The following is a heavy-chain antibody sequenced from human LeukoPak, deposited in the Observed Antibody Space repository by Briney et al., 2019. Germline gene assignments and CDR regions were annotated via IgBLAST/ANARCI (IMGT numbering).Heavy chain of an antibody. D-gene: IGHD3-3*01. CDR2: IKQDGSVK. J-gene: IGHJ4*02. V-gene: IGHV3-7*01. CDR1: GFTFSNYW. Sequence: GGSLRLSCAASGFTFSNYWMSWVRQAPGKGLEWVANIKQDGSVKQYVDSIKGRFTISRDNAKNTLYLQMDSRRVEDTAVYYCARFSRVEWSFWGQGTLVTVSS. CDR3: ARFSRVEWSF.